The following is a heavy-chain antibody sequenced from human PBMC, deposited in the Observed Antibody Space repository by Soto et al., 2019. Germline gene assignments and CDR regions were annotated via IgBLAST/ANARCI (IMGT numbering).Heavy chain of an antibody. CDR2: IYHSGST. V-gene: IGHV4-4*02. J-gene: IGHJ4*02. D-gene: IGHD2-2*01. CDR3: ARARGYCSSTSCPPPSYCYGSGHFDY. Sequence: QVQLQESGPGLVKPSGTLSLTCAVSGGSISSSNWWSWVRQPPGKGLEWIGEIYHSGSTNYNPSLKSRVTISVDKSKNQFSLKLSSVTAADTAVYYCARARGYCSSTSCPPPSYCYGSGHFDYWGQGTLVTVSS. CDR1: GGSISSSNW.